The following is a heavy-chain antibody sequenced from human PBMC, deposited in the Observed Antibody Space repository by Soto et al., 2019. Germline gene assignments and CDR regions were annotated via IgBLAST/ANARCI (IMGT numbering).Heavy chain of an antibody. J-gene: IGHJ4*02. CDR3: AREGASGSHIGS. V-gene: IGHV1-69*01. CDR1: GGTFSSYA. CDR2: VIPIFGTA. Sequence: QVQLVQSGAEVQKPGSAVKVSCKASGGTFSSYAISWVRQAPGQGLEWMGGVIPIFGTANYAQKFQGRVTITADESPSTAYMELSSLRSEDTAVYYCAREGASGSHIGSWGQGALVTVSS. D-gene: IGHD3-22*01.